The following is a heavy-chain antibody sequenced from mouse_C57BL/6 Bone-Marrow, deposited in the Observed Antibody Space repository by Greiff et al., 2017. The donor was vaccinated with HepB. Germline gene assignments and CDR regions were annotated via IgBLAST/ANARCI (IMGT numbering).Heavy chain of an antibody. J-gene: IGHJ2*01. D-gene: IGHD2-1*01. CDR2: ISDGGSYT. CDR1: GFTFSSYA. Sequence: EVKLQESGGGLVKPGGSLKLSCAASGFTFSSYAMSWVRQTPEKRLEWVATISDGGSYTYYPDNVKGRFTISRDNAKNNLYLQMSHLKSEDTAMYYGARIYYGNYDFDYWGQGTTLTVSS. V-gene: IGHV5-4*03. CDR3: ARIYYGNYDFDY.